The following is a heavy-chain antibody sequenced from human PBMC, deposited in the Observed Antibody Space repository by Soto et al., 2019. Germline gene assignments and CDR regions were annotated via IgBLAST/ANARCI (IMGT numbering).Heavy chain of an antibody. CDR2: IDANGHDK. J-gene: IGHJ4*02. V-gene: IGHV3-7*03. CDR3: ARERTGCFISRGTSCFDY. D-gene: IGHD2-2*01. Sequence: GGSRRPPVAASGFILRNYGMSWFRQDPGKGLAWMGTIDANGHDKYNVHSVRGHFTISRDNAQNSVYLQMNSLRVADTAIYYCARERTGCFISRGTSCFDYWGQGTRVTVSS. CDR1: GFILRNYG.